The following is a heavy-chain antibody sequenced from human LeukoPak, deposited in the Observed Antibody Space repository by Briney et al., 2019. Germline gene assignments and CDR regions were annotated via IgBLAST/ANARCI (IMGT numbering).Heavy chain of an antibody. D-gene: IGHD3-22*01. CDR2: INHSGST. CDR1: GGSFSGYY. J-gene: IGHJ3*02. V-gene: IGHV4-34*01. CDR3: ARVKYYYDSSGSGHDAFDI. Sequence: SETLSLTCAVYGGSFSGYYWSWIRQPPGKGLEWIGEINHSGSTNYNPSLKSRVTISVDTSKNRFSLKLSSVTAADTAVYYCARVKYYYDSSGSGHDAFDIWGQGTMVTVSS.